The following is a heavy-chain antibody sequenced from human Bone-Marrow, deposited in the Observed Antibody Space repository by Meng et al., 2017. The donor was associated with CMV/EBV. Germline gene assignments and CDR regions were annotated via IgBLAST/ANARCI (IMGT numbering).Heavy chain of an antibody. J-gene: IGHJ5*02. CDR3: ARSPRIVVVPAAIFWFDP. D-gene: IGHD2-2*01. CDR2: INHSGST. V-gene: IGHV4-34*01. CDR1: GGSFSGYY. Sequence: GSLRPSCAVYGGSFSGYYWSWIRQPPGKGLEWIGEINHSGSTNYNPSLKSRVTISVDTSKNQFSLKLSSVTAADTAVYYCARSPRIVVVPAAIFWFDPWGQGTLVTVSP.